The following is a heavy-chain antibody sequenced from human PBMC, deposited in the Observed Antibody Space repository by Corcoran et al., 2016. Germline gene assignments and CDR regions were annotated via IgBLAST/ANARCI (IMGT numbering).Heavy chain of an antibody. CDR3: TTNRGFWAFGI. D-gene: IGHD3-3*01. CDR1: GFTFSNAW. V-gene: IGHV3-15*07. Sequence: EEQLVESGGGSVEPGGSLRLSCAASGFTFSNAWMHWVRQAPGKGLEWVARIKSKAVGGAIDYSAPVRGRFTISRDDSKNTLDLQMNSLKTEDTAVYYCTTNRGFWAFGIWGQGTMVTVSS. J-gene: IGHJ3*02. CDR2: IKSKAVGGAI.